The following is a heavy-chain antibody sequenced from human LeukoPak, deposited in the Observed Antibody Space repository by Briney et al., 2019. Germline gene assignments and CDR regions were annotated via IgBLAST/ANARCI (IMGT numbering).Heavy chain of an antibody. V-gene: IGHV4-59*12. J-gene: IGHJ4*02. Sequence: KTSETLSLTCTVSGGSISSYYWSWIRQPPGKGLEWIGNIYYDRSTYYNPSLKSRVTISVDTSKNQFSLKLNSVTAADTAVYYCAKTGKTLLNYDFDYWGQGTLVTVSS. D-gene: IGHD1-7*01. CDR1: GGSISSYY. CDR3: AKTGKTLLNYDFDY. CDR2: IYYDRST.